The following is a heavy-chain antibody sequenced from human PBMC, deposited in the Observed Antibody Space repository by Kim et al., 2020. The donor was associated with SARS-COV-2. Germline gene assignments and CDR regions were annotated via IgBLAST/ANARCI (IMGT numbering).Heavy chain of an antibody. Sequence: TVYYAASVRGRFTISRDNAKNSLYLQMNSLRAEDTAVYYCAKLYGDPLSIWGQGTLVTVSS. J-gene: IGHJ4*02. D-gene: IGHD4-17*01. CDR3: AKLYGDPLSI. V-gene: IGHV3-11*01. CDR2: TV.